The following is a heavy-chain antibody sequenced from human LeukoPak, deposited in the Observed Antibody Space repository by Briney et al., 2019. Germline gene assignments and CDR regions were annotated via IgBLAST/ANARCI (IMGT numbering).Heavy chain of an antibody. V-gene: IGHV4-59*08. CDR2: ISYIGST. D-gene: IGHD3-9*01. Sequence: SETLSLTCTVSGASISSYYWSWIRQPPGKGLEWIGYISYIGSTNYNPSLKSRVTISADASKNQFSLKLNSVNAADTAVYYCARRNVLTEGEAFDIWGQGTMVTVSS. J-gene: IGHJ3*02. CDR3: ARRNVLTEGEAFDI. CDR1: GASISSYY.